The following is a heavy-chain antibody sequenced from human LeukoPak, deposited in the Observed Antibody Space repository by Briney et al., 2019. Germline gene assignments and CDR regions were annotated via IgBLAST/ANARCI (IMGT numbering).Heavy chain of an antibody. CDR2: ISSSSSTI. V-gene: IGHV3-48*04. Sequence: GGSLRLSCAASGFTFSSYSMNWVRQAPGKGLEWVSYISSSSSTIYYADSVKGRFTISRDNAKNSLYLQMSSLRAEDTAVYYCAREKYYYDSSGYPYYYFYAMDVWGQGTTVTVSS. D-gene: IGHD3-22*01. CDR1: GFTFSSYS. CDR3: AREKYYYDSSGYPYYYFYAMDV. J-gene: IGHJ6*02.